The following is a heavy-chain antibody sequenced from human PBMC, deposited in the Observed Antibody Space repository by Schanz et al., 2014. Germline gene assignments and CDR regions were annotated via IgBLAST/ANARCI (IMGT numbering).Heavy chain of an antibody. J-gene: IGHJ4*02. V-gene: IGHV4-4*08. CDR2: LLSSERA. D-gene: IGHD5-18*01. CDR1: GGSMSYNY. CDR3: ATIPRGNIYGYFDY. Sequence: QVQLQESGPGLVKPSETLSLTCIVSGGSMSYNYWSWIRQPPGKGLEWIAYLLSSERAKYNPSLDSRSTLSLDTSKSQFSLHLRYVTAADTAVYYCATIPRGNIYGYFDYWGQGSLVTVSS.